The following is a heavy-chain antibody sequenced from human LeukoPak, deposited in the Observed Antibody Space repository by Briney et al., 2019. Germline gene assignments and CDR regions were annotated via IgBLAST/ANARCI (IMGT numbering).Heavy chain of an antibody. CDR2: ISSSSSYI. J-gene: IGHJ4*02. D-gene: IGHD1-26*01. V-gene: IGHV3-21*01. CDR1: GFTFSSYS. CDR3: ARDVYSGSYHLFDY. Sequence: GGSLRLSCAASGFTFSSYSMNWVRQAPGKGLEWVSSISSSSSYIYYADSVKGRFTISRDNAMNSLYLQMNSLRAEDTAVYYCARDVYSGSYHLFDYWGQGTLVTVSS.